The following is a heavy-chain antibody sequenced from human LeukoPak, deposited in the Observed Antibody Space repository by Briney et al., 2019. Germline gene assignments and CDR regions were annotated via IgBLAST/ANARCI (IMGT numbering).Heavy chain of an antibody. D-gene: IGHD3-22*01. CDR3: TRHSNYYDSSGYYYLGY. V-gene: IGHV3-73*01. CDR1: GFTFSGSA. J-gene: IGHJ4*02. Sequence: PGGSLRLSCAASGFTFSGSAMHWVRQASGKGLEWVGRIRSKANSYATAYAASVKGRFTISRDDSKNTAYLQMSSLKTEDTAVYYCTRHSNYYDSSGYYYLGYWGQGTLVTVSS. CDR2: IRSKANSYAT.